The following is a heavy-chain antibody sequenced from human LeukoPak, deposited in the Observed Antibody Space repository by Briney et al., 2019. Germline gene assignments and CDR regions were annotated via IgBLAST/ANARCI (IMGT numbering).Heavy chain of an antibody. CDR2: IFPSDSDT. V-gene: IGHV5-51*01. D-gene: IGHD3-3*01. CDR1: GNTFPSYW. CDR3: GRPSTDWSPRGYYFAY. Sequence: GASLQISCKDSGNTFPSYWIGWVRQMPGKGLEWMGIIFPSDSDTRYSPSFQGQVTISVDKSITTAYLQWNSLKASDTAMYYCGRPSTDWSPRGYYFAYWGQGTLVTVSS. J-gene: IGHJ4*02.